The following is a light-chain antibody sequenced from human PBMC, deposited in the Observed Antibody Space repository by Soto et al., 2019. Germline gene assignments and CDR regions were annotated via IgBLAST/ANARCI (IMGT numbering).Light chain of an antibody. CDR1: SSDAGGYNF. CDR2: EVS. Sequence: QSALTQPPSASGSPGQSVTISCTGTSSDAGGYNFVSWYQQHPGKAPKLMIYEVSERPSGVPDRFSGSKSGNTASLTVSGLQGEYEADYYCSSYAGSNIVVFGGGTKLTVL. CDR3: SSYAGSNIVV. V-gene: IGLV2-8*01. J-gene: IGLJ2*01.